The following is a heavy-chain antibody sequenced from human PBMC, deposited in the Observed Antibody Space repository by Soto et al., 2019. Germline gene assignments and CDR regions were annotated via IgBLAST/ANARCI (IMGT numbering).Heavy chain of an antibody. Sequence: SETLSLTCAFYGGSFSGYYWSWIRQPPGKGLEWIGEINHSGSTDYNPSLKSRVTISVDTSKNQFSLKLSSVTAADTAVYYCARGRCSSTSCYYYYGMDVWGQGTTVTVSS. D-gene: IGHD2-2*01. V-gene: IGHV4-34*01. CDR3: ARGRCSSTSCYYYYGMDV. CDR1: GGSFSGYY. J-gene: IGHJ6*02. CDR2: INHSGST.